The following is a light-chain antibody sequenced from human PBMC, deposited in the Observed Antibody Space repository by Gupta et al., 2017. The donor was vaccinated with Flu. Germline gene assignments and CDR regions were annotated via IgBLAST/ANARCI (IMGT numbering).Light chain of an antibody. Sequence: TARITCTGDALPKKYAYWYQQKPGQAPVLVIYKDSERPSGIPERFSGSSSGTTVTLTISGVQAEDEADYYCQSADSSGTSHVVFGGGTKLTVL. J-gene: IGLJ2*01. CDR1: ALPKKY. CDR3: QSADSSGTSHVV. V-gene: IGLV3-25*03. CDR2: KDS.